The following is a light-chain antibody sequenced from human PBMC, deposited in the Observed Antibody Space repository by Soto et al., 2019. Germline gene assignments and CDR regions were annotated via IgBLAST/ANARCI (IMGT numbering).Light chain of an antibody. Sequence: IQMTQSPSTPAAPVGDRGSITRRASQSVSSWLAWYQQKPGKAPKLLIYDASGLESGVPSRFSGSGSGTEFTLTISRLQPDDFATYDCQQYNSYSQTFGQGTKVDIK. CDR3: QQYNSYSQT. CDR1: QSVSSW. CDR2: DAS. V-gene: IGKV1-5*01. J-gene: IGKJ1*01.